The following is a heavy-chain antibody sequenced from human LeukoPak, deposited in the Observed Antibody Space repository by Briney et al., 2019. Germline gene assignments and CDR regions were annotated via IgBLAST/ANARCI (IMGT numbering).Heavy chain of an antibody. CDR3: ARDFRVQRPSHRASRGKTTVTTSGFDY. Sequence: SETLSLPRTVSGGPLSSYYWSWIRQPAGKGLEWIGRIYTSGSTHYNPSLKSRVTMSVDTAKNQFSLKLSSVTAADTAVYYCARDFRVQRPSHRASRGKTTVTTSGFDYWGQGTLVTVSS. V-gene: IGHV4-4*07. CDR2: IYTSGST. J-gene: IGHJ4*02. D-gene: IGHD4-17*01. CDR1: GGPLSSYY.